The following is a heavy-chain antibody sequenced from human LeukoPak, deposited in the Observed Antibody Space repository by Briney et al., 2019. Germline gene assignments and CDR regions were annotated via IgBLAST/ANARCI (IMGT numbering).Heavy chain of an antibody. CDR1: GGSISSSSYY. CDR2: INHSGST. Sequence: SETLSLTCTVSGGSISSSSYYWSWIRQPPGKGLEWIGEINHSGSTNYNPSFKSRVTISVDTSKNQFSLKLSSVTAADTAVYYCARHKPRVVAWRIPSWFDPWGQGTLVTVSS. J-gene: IGHJ5*02. D-gene: IGHD2-15*01. CDR3: ARHKPRVVAWRIPSWFDP. V-gene: IGHV4-39*01.